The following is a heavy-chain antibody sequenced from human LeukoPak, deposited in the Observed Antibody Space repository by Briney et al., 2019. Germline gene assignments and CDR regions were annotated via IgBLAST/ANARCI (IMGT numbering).Heavy chain of an antibody. D-gene: IGHD1-1*01. CDR3: ASVQNWSRGIDY. V-gene: IGHV4-39*07. Sequence: PSETLSLICTVSDGSISSSSYYWGWIRQPPGKGLEWIGSIYYSGSTYYNPSLKSRVTISVDTSKNQFSLKLSSVTAADTAVYYCASVQNWSRGIDYWGQGTLVTVSS. CDR2: IYYSGST. CDR1: DGSISSSSYY. J-gene: IGHJ4*02.